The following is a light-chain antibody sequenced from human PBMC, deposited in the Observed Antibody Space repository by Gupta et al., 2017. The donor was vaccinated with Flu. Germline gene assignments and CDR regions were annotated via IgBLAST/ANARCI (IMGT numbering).Light chain of an antibody. CDR3: QQRSNWPLGT. CDR2: DAS. CDR1: QSVSSY. V-gene: IGKV3-11*01. Sequence: EIVLTQSPATLSLSPGERATLSCRASQSVSSYLAWYQQKPGQAPRLLIYDASNRATGIPARFSGSGYGTDFTLTISSREPEDFAVYYCQQRSNWPLGTFGQWTKVEIK. J-gene: IGKJ1*01.